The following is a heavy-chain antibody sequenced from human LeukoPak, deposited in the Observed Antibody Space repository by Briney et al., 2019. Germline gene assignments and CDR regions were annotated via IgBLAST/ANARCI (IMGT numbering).Heavy chain of an antibody. V-gene: IGHV4-38-2*02. J-gene: IGHJ4*02. CDR3: ARSSGSYFPFDY. Sequence: SETLSLTCTVSGYSISSGYYWGWIRQPPGKGLEWIGGIYHSGSTYYNPSLKSRVTISVDTSKNQFSLKLSSVTAADTAVYYCARSSGSYFPFDYWGQGTLVTVSS. CDR1: GYSISSGYY. CDR2: IYHSGST. D-gene: IGHD1-26*01.